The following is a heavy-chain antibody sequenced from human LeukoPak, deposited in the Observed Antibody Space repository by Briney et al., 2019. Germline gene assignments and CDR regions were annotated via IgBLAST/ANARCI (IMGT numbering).Heavy chain of an antibody. J-gene: IGHJ4*02. V-gene: IGHV3-21*01. Sequence: PGRSLRLSCAASGFTFSSYSMNWVRQAPGKGLEWVSSISSSSSYIYYADSVKGRFTISRDNAKNSLYLQMNSLRAEDTAVYYCARDISGWLDYWGQGTLVTVSS. CDR3: ARDISGWLDY. CDR1: GFTFSSYS. CDR2: ISSSSSYI. D-gene: IGHD6-19*01.